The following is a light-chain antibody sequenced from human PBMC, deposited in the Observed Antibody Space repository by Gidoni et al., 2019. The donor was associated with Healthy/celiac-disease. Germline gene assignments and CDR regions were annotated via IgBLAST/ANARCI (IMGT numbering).Light chain of an antibody. CDR2: VGS. Sequence: EIVMTQSPLSLPVTPGEPASISCRSSQSLLHSNGYNYLDWYLQKPGQSPPLLIDVGSNRASGVPDRCSGSGSGTDFTLKISRVEAEDVGVYYCMQALQTPWTFGQGTKLEIK. J-gene: IGKJ2*01. CDR3: MQALQTPWT. V-gene: IGKV2-28*01. CDR1: QSLLHSNGYNY.